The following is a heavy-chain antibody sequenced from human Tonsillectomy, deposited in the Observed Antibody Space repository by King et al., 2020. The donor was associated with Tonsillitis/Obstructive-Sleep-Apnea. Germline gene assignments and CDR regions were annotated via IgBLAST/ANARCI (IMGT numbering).Heavy chain of an antibody. CDR1: GFTLSNAW. D-gene: IGHD4-17*01. J-gene: IGHJ3*02. V-gene: IGHV3-15*01. Sequence: VQLVESGGGLVKPGGALRLSCAASGFTLSNAWRRWVRPAPGRGGEWGGRIKSISDGGTAHYTAPVKGRFTISRDDSKNTPYMQMNSLKTEDAALYYCSASTVSGAFDIWGQGTVVTVSS. CDR2: IKSISDGGTA. CDR3: SASTVSGAFDI.